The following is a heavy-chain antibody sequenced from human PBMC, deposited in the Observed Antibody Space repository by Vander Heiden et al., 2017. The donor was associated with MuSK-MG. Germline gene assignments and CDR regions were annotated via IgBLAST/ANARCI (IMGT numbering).Heavy chain of an antibody. CDR3: ARDEVFEYIWCGEYSYFDY. CDR1: GFTFSSYS. J-gene: IGHJ4*02. V-gene: IGHV3-21*01. Sequence: EVQLVESGGGLVKPGGSLRLSCAASGFTFSSYSMNWVRQAPGKGLEWVSSISSSSSYIYYADSVKGRFTISRDNAKNSLYLQMNSLRAEDTAVYYCARDEVFEYIWCGEYSYFDYWGQGTLVTVSS. D-gene: IGHD3-10*01. CDR2: ISSSSSYI.